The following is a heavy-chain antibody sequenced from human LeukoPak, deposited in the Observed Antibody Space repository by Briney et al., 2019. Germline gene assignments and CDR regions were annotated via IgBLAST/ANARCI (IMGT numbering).Heavy chain of an antibody. V-gene: IGHV3-9*01. CDR2: ISWNSGSI. CDR3: ARAMDYYGSGSYALDY. CDR1: GFTFDDYA. J-gene: IGHJ4*02. Sequence: GGSLRLSCAASGFTFDDYAMHWVRQGPGKGLEWVSGISWNSGSIGYADSVKGRFTISRDNAKNSLYLQMNSLRAEDTAVYYCARAMDYYGSGSYALDYWGQGTLVTVSS. D-gene: IGHD3-10*01.